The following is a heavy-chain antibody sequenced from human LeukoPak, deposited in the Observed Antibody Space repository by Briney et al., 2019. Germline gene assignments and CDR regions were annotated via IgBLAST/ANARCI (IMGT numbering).Heavy chain of an antibody. Sequence: SETLSLTCTVSGGSISSSSYYWGWIRQPPGKGLEWIGSIYYSGSTYYNPSLKSRVTISVDTSKNQFSLKLSSVTAADTAVYYCARQTVAGLLATFDYWGQGTLVTVSS. D-gene: IGHD6-19*01. J-gene: IGHJ4*02. V-gene: IGHV4-39*01. CDR3: ARQTVAGLLATFDY. CDR2: IYYSGST. CDR1: GGSISSSSYY.